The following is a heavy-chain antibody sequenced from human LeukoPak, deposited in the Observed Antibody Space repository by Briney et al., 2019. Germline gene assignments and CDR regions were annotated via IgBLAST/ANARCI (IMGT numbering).Heavy chain of an antibody. CDR3: AKDYGSGSFGFYYYYYMDV. V-gene: IGHV3-30*02. J-gene: IGHJ6*03. CDR1: GFTFSSYW. CDR2: IRSDATNE. D-gene: IGHD3-10*01. Sequence: PGGSLRLSCAASGFTFSSYWMSWVRQAPGKGLEWVAFIRSDATNEYYADSVKGRFTISRDNSKNTLYLQMNSLRAEDTAVYYCAKDYGSGSFGFYYYYYMDVWGKGTTVTISS.